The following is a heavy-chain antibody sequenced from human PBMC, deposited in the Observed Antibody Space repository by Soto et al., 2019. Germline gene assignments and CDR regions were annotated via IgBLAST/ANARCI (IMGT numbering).Heavy chain of an antibody. V-gene: IGHV4-34*01. D-gene: IGHD3-10*01. Sequence: SETLSLTCAVYGGSFSGYYWSWIRQPPGKGLEWIGEINHSGSTNYNPSLKSRVTISVDTSKNQFSLKLSSVIGADTAVYYCARRRGVSGKGPWNHWGKGTLVTVS. J-gene: IGHJ4*02. CDR3: ARRRGVSGKGPWNH. CDR2: INHSGST. CDR1: GGSFSGYY.